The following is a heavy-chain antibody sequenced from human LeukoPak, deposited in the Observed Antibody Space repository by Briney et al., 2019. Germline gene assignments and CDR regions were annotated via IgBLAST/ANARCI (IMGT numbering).Heavy chain of an antibody. V-gene: IGHV3-30*04. Sequence: GGSLRLSCAASGFTFSSYEMNWVRQAPGKGLEWVAVISYDGSNKYYADSVKGRFTISRDNSKNTLYLQMNSLRAEDTAVYYCARDARVVATLDYWGQGTLVTVSS. CDR1: GFTFSSYE. CDR2: ISYDGSNK. CDR3: ARDARVVATLDY. J-gene: IGHJ4*02. D-gene: IGHD5-12*01.